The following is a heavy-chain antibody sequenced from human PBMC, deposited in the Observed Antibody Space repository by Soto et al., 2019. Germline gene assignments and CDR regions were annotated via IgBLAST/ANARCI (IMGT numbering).Heavy chain of an antibody. CDR3: AAAPIYGDYDY. Sequence: SVKVSCKASGFTFTSSAGQWVRQARGQRLEWIGWIVVGSGNTNYAQKFQERVTITRDMSTSTAYMELSSLRSEDTAVYYCAAAPIYGDYDYWGQGTLVTVSS. CDR1: GFTFTSSA. J-gene: IGHJ4*02. CDR2: IVVGSGNT. V-gene: IGHV1-58*01. D-gene: IGHD4-17*01.